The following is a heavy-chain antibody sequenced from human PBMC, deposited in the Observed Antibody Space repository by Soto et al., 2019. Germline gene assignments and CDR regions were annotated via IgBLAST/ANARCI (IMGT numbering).Heavy chain of an antibody. CDR2: IYHSGST. J-gene: IGHJ5*02. CDR3: SRVPGP. V-gene: IGHV4-30-2*01. CDR1: GGSISSGGFS. Sequence: PSETLPLTCAVSGGSISSGGFSWSWIRQPPGKGLEWIGYIYHSGSTYYNPSLKSRVTISVDRSKNQFSLKLSSVTAADTAVYYCSRVPGPWGQRTLVTVSS.